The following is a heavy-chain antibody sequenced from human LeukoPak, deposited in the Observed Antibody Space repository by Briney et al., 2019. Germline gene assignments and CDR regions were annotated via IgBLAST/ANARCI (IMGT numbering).Heavy chain of an antibody. D-gene: IGHD3-22*01. Sequence: SVKVSCKASGGTFSNYAISWVRQAPGQGLEWMGGIIPMFGTANYAQKFQGRVTITADNSTNTAYMELRSLRSDDTAVYYCARESDYYDSSGYYDYWGQGTLVTVSS. CDR3: ARESDYYDSSGYYDY. V-gene: IGHV1-69*06. CDR1: GGTFSNYA. J-gene: IGHJ4*02. CDR2: IIPMFGTA.